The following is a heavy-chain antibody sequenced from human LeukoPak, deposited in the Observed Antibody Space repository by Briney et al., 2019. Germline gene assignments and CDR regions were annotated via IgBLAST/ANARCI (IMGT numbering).Heavy chain of an antibody. V-gene: IGHV1-46*01. CDR2: INPNDGST. CDR3: ARAARDSSTMLDY. Sequence: GASVKVSCKASGYTFTSYWIQWVRQAPGQGLEWMGLINPNDGSTTYTHKFQGRVTMTRDTSTSTVYMDLSSLTSEDTAVYYCARAARDSSTMLDYWGQGTLVTVSS. D-gene: IGHD6-13*01. J-gene: IGHJ4*02. CDR1: GYTFTSYW.